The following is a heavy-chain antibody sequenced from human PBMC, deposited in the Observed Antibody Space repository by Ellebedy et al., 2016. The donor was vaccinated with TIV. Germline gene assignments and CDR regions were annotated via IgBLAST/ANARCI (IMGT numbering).Heavy chain of an antibody. CDR2: ILVGCGNT. D-gene: IGHD2-15*01. Sequence: AASVKVSCKASGFTFTKSAVQWVRQARGQRLEWIGWILVGCGNTHYAQKFQERVTITRDMSTSTAYMELSSLRSEDTAVYYCAADSVVGPSASWYFDLWGRGTLVTVSS. V-gene: IGHV1-58*01. CDR1: GFTFTKSA. J-gene: IGHJ2*01. CDR3: AADSVVGPSASWYFDL.